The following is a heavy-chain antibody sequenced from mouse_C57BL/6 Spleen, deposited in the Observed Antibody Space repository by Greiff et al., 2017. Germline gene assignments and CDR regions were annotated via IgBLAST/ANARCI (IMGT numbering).Heavy chain of an antibody. CDR1: GFTFSDYG. Sequence: EVHLVESGGGLVKPGGSLKLSCAASGFTFSDYGMHWVRQAPEKGLEWVAYISSGSSTIYYADTVKGRFTISRDNAKNTLFLQMTSLRAEYTAMYYCARKDYGVDYWGQGTTLTVSS. J-gene: IGHJ2*01. D-gene: IGHD2-4*01. V-gene: IGHV5-17*01. CDR3: ARKDYGVDY. CDR2: ISSGSSTI.